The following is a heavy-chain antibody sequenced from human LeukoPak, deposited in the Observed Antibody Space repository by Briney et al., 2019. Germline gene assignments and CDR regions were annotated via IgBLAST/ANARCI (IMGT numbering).Heavy chain of an antibody. V-gene: IGHV1-2*02. CDR2: INPNSGGT. D-gene: IGHD6-19*01. CDR3: ARPFLSSGWYFDC. Sequence: ASVKVSCKASGYTFTGYYMHWVRQAPGQGLEWMGWINPNSGGTNYAQKFQGRVTMTRDTSISTAYMELSRLRSDDTAVYYCARPFLSSGWYFDCWGQGTLVTVSS. J-gene: IGHJ4*02. CDR1: GYTFTGYY.